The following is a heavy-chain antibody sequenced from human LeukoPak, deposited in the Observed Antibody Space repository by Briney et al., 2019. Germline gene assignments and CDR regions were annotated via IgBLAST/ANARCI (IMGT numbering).Heavy chain of an antibody. Sequence: GGSVRLFCAASGFTLSDYHMNWVRQAPGKALEWLSSITTISHYIYYAGAVRGRFTISRDNAKNSLYLQVNSLRGEDTAVYYCARSGGPGTYHQLRYNWFDPWGQGTLVTVSS. CDR1: GFTLSDYH. CDR3: ARSGGPGTYHQLRYNWFDP. V-gene: IGHV3-21*01. D-gene: IGHD3-10*01. J-gene: IGHJ5*02. CDR2: ITTISHYI.